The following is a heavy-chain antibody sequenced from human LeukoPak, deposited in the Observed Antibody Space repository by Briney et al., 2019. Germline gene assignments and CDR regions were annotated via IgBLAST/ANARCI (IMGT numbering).Heavy chain of an antibody. V-gene: IGHV3-48*04. J-gene: IGHJ3*02. Sequence: GGSLRLSCAASGFTFSSYSMNWVRQAPGKGLEWVSYISSGSSTIYYADSVKGRFTISRDNAKNSLYLQMNSLRAEDTAVYYCARDGKPTYYYGSGSYKGDAFDIWGQGTMVTVSS. CDR2: ISSGSSTI. D-gene: IGHD3-10*01. CDR1: GFTFSSYS. CDR3: ARDGKPTYYYGSGSYKGDAFDI.